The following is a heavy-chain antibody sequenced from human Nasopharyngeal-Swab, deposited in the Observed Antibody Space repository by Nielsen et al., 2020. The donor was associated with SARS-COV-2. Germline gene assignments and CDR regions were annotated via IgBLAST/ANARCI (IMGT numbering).Heavy chain of an antibody. Sequence: ASVKVSCKASGYTFTSYAMHWVRQAPGQRLEWMGWINAGNGNTKYSQKFQGRVTITRDTSASTAYMELSSLRSEDTAVYYCVRSTYYYDSSGYSFDYWGQGTLVTVSS. CDR3: VRSTYYYDSSGYSFDY. CDR1: GYTFTSYA. CDR2: INAGNGNT. J-gene: IGHJ4*02. V-gene: IGHV1-3*01. D-gene: IGHD3-22*01.